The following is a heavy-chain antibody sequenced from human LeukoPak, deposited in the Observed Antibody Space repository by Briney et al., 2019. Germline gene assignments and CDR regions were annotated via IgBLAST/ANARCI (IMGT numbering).Heavy chain of an antibody. CDR2: ISYTGST. Sequence: SETLSLTCTVSGGSVSPYFWSWIRQPPGKGLEWIGYISYTGSTNYNPSLKSRVTMSVDTSKNQFSLKLSSVTAADTAVYYCARETRAFGVAHNWFDPWGQGTLVTVSS. D-gene: IGHD3-3*01. V-gene: IGHV4-59*02. CDR1: GGSVSPYF. CDR3: ARETRAFGVAHNWFDP. J-gene: IGHJ5*02.